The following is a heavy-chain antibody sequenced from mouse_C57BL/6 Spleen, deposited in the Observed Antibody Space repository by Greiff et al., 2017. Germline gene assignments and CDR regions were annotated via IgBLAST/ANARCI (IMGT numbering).Heavy chain of an antibody. J-gene: IGHJ2*01. CDR2: IDPSDSYT. Sequence: QVQLQQPGAELVMPGASVKLSCKASGYTFTSYWMHWVKQRPGQGLEWIGEIDPSDSYTNYNQKFKGKSTLTVDKSSSTAYMQLSSLTSEDSAFYYCARRENYYSFDYWGQGTTLTVSA. D-gene: IGHD1-1*01. CDR3: ARRENYYSFDY. V-gene: IGHV1-69*01. CDR1: GYTFTSYW.